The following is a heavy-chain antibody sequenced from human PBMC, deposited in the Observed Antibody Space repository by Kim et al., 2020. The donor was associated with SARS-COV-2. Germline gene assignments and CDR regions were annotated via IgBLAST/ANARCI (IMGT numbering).Heavy chain of an antibody. D-gene: IGHD2-21*01. CDR3: ARGGLGGALDY. V-gene: IGHV3-48*04. Sequence: TRYCADSVKGRFTISRDNAKNSLYLQMNSLRAEDTAVYYCARGGLGGALDYWGQGTLVTVSS. J-gene: IGHJ4*02. CDR2: TR.